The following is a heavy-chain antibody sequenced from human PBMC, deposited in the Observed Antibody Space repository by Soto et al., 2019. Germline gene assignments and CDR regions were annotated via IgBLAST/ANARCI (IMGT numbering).Heavy chain of an antibody. Sequence: PGESLKISCKGSGYSFTSYWIGWVRQMPGKGLEWMGIIYPGDSDTRYSPSFQGQVTISADKSISTAYLQWSSLKASDTAMYYCARRDHIAAADTLSYYYYGMDVWGQGTTVTVSS. CDR3: ARRDHIAAADTLSYYYYGMDV. CDR1: GYSFTSYW. V-gene: IGHV5-51*01. D-gene: IGHD6-13*01. J-gene: IGHJ6*02. CDR2: IYPGDSDT.